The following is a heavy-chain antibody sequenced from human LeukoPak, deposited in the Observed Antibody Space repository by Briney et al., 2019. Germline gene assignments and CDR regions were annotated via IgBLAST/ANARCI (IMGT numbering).Heavy chain of an antibody. J-gene: IGHJ4*02. CDR3: TRPVAVAGTYY. V-gene: IGHV3-73*01. CDR1: GFTFSGSA. Sequence: PGGSLRLFCAASGFTFSGSAMHWVRQASGKGLEWVGRIRSKANSYATAYAASVKGRFTISRDDSKSTAYLQMNSLKTEDTAVYYCTRPVAVAGTYYWGQGTLATVSS. CDR2: IRSKANSYAT. D-gene: IGHD6-19*01.